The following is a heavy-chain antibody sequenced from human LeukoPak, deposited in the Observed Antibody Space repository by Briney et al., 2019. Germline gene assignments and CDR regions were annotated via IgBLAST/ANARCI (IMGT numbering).Heavy chain of an antibody. Sequence: PSETLSLTCTVSGGSISSSSYYWGWIRQPPGKGLEWIGSIYYSGSTYYNPSLKSRVTISVDTSKNQFSLKLSSVTAADTAVYYCGSLDDSSGYYYERFDYWGQGTLVTVSS. D-gene: IGHD3-22*01. CDR3: GSLDDSSGYYYERFDY. CDR1: GGSISSSSYY. V-gene: IGHV4-39*01. CDR2: IYYSGST. J-gene: IGHJ4*02.